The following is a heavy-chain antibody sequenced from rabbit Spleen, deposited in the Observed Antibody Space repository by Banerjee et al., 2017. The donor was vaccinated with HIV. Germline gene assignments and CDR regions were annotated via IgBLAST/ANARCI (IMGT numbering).Heavy chain of an antibody. J-gene: IGHJ6*01. CDR1: GFSFSGGHW. V-gene: IGHV1S45*01. CDR2: IDAGKGST. D-gene: IGHD2-1*01. CDR3: ARDGYTYGVGDYGDL. Sequence: QQQLVESGGGLVKPGASLTLTCKASGFSFSGGHWICWGRQAPGKGLEWIGCIDAGKGSTNYASWAKGRFTVSKTSPTTVTLQMTSLTAADTATYFCARDGYTYGVGDYGDLWGPGTLVTVS.